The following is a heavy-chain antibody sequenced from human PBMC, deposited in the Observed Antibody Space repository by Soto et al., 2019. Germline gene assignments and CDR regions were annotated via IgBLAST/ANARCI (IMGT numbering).Heavy chain of an antibody. V-gene: IGHV3-9*01. CDR1: GFTFDDYA. CDR3: AKEWTTALDY. CDR2: ISWNSGSI. J-gene: IGHJ4*02. D-gene: IGHD4-4*01. Sequence: SLRLSCAASGFTFDDYAIHWVWQAPGKGLEWVSGISWNSGSIGYADSVKGRFTISRDNAKNSLYLQMNSLRAEDTALYYCAKEWTTALDYWGQGTLVTVSS.